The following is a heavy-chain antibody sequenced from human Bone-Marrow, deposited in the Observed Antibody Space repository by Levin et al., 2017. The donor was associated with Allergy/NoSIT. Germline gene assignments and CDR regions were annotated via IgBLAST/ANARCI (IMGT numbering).Heavy chain of an antibody. Sequence: GESLKISCAASGFTFSDYYMSWIRQAPGKGLEWVSYISSSGSTIYYADSVKGRFTISRDNAKNSLYLQMNSLRAEDTAVYYCARDNWNDVVAFDIWGQGTMVTVSS. CDR3: ARDNWNDVVAFDI. CDR1: GFTFSDYY. J-gene: IGHJ3*02. V-gene: IGHV3-11*01. CDR2: ISSSGSTI. D-gene: IGHD1-20*01.